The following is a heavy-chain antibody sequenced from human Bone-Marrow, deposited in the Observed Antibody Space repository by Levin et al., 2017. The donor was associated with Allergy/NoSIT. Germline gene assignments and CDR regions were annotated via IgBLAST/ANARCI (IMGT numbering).Heavy chain of an antibody. CDR2: IHPSDSET. Sequence: GESLKISCKGSGYRFTSNLIAWVRQMPGKGLEWMGIIHPSDSETTYSPSFQGQVTISVDKSINTAYLQWASVKASDTAIYYCARQKISYFDSWGQGTLVTVSS. CDR1: GYRFTSNL. CDR3: ARQKISYFDS. V-gene: IGHV5-51*01. J-gene: IGHJ4*02.